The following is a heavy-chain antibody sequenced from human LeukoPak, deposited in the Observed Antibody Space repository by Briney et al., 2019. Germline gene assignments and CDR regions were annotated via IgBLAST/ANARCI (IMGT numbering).Heavy chain of an antibody. CDR3: AREDRDSSSLDY. D-gene: IGHD6-6*01. Sequence: PGGSLRLSCAASGFTFGSYWMHWVRQAPGKGLVWVSRINSDGSSTSYADSVKGRFTISRDNAKNTLYLQMNRLRAEDTDVYYCAREDRDSSSLDYWGKGTTVTVSS. CDR1: GFTFGSYW. J-gene: IGHJ6*04. V-gene: IGHV3-74*01. CDR2: INSDGSST.